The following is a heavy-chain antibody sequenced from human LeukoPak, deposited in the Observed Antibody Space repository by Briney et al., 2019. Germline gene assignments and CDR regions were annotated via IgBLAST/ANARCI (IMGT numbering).Heavy chain of an antibody. CDR2: ITNNGGTT. V-gene: IGHV3-64D*09. Sequence: GGSLRLSCSASGFTFSSYAVHWVRQAPGKGLEYISSITNNGGTTYYTDSVKGRFTISRDNSKDTLYLQMSSLRAEDTAVYYCVRSHDIVGDTYFDCWGQGTLVTVSS. J-gene: IGHJ4*02. CDR3: VRSHDIVGDTYFDC. CDR1: GFTFSSYA. D-gene: IGHD1-26*01.